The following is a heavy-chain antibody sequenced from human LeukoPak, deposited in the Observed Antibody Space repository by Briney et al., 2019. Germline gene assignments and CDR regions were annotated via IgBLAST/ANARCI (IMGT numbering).Heavy chain of an antibody. Sequence: PGGSLRLSCAASGFTFRDYNMNWVRQAPGKGLEWVSYITDSGSIIHYADSVNGRFTISRDNAKNSLYLQMNSLRAEDSAVYYCARSIGLTGGGVDVWGRGTTVTVSS. CDR3: ARSIGLTGGGVDV. CDR1: GFTFRDYN. D-gene: IGHD3-9*01. V-gene: IGHV3-11*01. CDR2: ITDSGSII. J-gene: IGHJ6*02.